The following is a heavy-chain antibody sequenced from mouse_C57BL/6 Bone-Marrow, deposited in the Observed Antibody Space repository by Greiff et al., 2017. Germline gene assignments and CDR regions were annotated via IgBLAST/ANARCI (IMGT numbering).Heavy chain of an antibody. Sequence: VQLQQPGAELVMPGASVKLSCKASGYTFTSYWMHWVKQRPGQGLEWIGEIDPSDSYTIYNQKFKGKSTLTVDKSSSTAYMQLSSLTSEDSAVYYCATSYYYGYFDYWGQGTTLTVSS. CDR3: ATSYYYGYFDY. CDR1: GYTFTSYW. J-gene: IGHJ2*01. CDR2: IDPSDSYT. V-gene: IGHV1-69*01. D-gene: IGHD1-1*01.